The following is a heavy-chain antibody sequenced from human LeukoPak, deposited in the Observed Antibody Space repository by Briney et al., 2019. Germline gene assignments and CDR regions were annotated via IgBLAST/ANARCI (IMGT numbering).Heavy chain of an antibody. CDR3: ARGSIAVVGNFDY. CDR2: IHYSGGT. CDR1: GGSISSYY. Sequence: SETLSLTCSVSGGSISSYYWSWIRQPPGKGLEWIGYIHYSGGTNYNPSLKSRVTISVDMSKNQLSLKLSSVTAADTAVYYCARGSIAVVGNFDYWGQGTLVTVSS. V-gene: IGHV4-59*01. D-gene: IGHD6-19*01. J-gene: IGHJ4*02.